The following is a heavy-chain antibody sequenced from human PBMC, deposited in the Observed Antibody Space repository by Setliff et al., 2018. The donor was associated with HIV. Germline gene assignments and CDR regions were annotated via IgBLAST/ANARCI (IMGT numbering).Heavy chain of an antibody. D-gene: IGHD6-13*01. V-gene: IGHV4-59*12. J-gene: IGHJ1*01. CDR2: IYYIGIT. CDR3: AGVPTSSWYVTTQRTKEYFHH. Sequence: SETLSLTCAVYGRSLSSYYWGWIRQPPGKGLEWIGNIYYIGITNYYPSLESRVTISVDTSKNQFSLRLSSVTAADTAIYYCAGVPTSSWYVTTQRTKEYFHHWGQGTLVTGSS. CDR1: GRSLSSYY.